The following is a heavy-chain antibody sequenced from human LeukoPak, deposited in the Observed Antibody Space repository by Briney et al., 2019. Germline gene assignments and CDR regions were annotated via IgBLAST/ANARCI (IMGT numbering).Heavy chain of an antibody. D-gene: IGHD2-8*01. Sequence: GGSLRLSCAASGFTFSSYAMHWVRQAPGKGLEWVAVISYDGGNKYYADSVKGRFTISRDNSKNTLYLQMNSLRAEDTAVYYCARGEGLMVYAQGAFDIWGQGTMVTVSS. J-gene: IGHJ3*02. CDR3: ARGEGLMVYAQGAFDI. V-gene: IGHV3-30*04. CDR1: GFTFSSYA. CDR2: ISYDGGNK.